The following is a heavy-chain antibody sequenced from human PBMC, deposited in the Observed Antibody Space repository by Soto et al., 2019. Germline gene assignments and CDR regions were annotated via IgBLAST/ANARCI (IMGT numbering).Heavy chain of an antibody. CDR2: IYHSGST. V-gene: IGHV4-4*02. J-gene: IGHJ4*02. CDR3: ARKGYSGYAGQLSLI. D-gene: IGHD5-12*01. CDR1: GGSISSSNW. Sequence: QVQLQESGPGLVKPSGTLSLTCAVSGGSISSSNWWSWVRQPPGKGLEWIGEIYHSGSTNYNPSLKSRVTISVDTSKNQFSLKLSSVPAADTAVYYCARKGYSGYAGQLSLIWGQGTLVTVSS.